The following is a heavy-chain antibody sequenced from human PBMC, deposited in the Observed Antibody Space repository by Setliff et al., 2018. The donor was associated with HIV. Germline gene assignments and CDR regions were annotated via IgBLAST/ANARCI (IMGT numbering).Heavy chain of an antibody. D-gene: IGHD1-1*01. J-gene: IGHJ3*01. V-gene: IGHV1-69*13. Sequence: SVKVSCKASGGTFKNLAISWVRQAPGQGLERMGGVIPSFATANYAQKFQGRITITADELTSTVYMDLNSLKSEDSAVYYCANPHDGGAFDVWGQGTAVTVSS. CDR3: ANPHDGGAFDV. CDR1: GGTFKNLA. CDR2: VIPSFATA.